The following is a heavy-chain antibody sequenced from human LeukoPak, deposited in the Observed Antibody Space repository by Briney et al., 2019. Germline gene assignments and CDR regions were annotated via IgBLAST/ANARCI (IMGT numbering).Heavy chain of an antibody. V-gene: IGHV4-31*03. CDR3: ARGYCSGGSCYSARY. Sequence: SETLSLTCTVSGGSISSGGYYWSWIRQHPAKGLEWIGYIYHSGNTYDDPSLNYNPSLKSRGTISTDTSKNQFSLTLSSVTAADTAVYYCARGYCSGGSCYSARYRGPGTLVTVSS. CDR2: IYHSGNT. D-gene: IGHD2-15*01. J-gene: IGHJ4*02. CDR1: GGSISSGGYY.